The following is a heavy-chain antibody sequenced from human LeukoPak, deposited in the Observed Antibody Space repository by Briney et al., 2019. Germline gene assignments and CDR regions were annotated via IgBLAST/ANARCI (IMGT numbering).Heavy chain of an antibody. V-gene: IGHV1-2*06. Sequence: ASVKVSCRASGYTFTSYYMHWVRQAPGQGLEWMGRINPNSGGTNYAQKFQGRVTMTRDTSISTAYMELSRLRSDDTAVYYCASDELGRRGGYYVHYMDVWGKGTTVTVSS. CDR1: GYTFTSYY. CDR2: INPNSGGT. D-gene: IGHD3-3*01. CDR3: ASDELGRRGGYYVHYMDV. J-gene: IGHJ6*03.